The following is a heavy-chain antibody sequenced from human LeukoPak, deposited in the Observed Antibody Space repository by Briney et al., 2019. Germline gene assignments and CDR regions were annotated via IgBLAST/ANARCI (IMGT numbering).Heavy chain of an antibody. D-gene: IGHD3-10*01. CDR1: GGSITSYY. CDR3: ARVPSYYYGSGSYYDY. Sequence: SETLSLTCTVSGGSITSYYWSWIRQPPGKGLQWIGYIYYSGSTNYNPSLKSRVTISVDTSKNQFSLKLSSVTAADTPVYYCARVPSYYYGSGSYYDYWGQGTLVTVSS. V-gene: IGHV4-59*01. J-gene: IGHJ4*02. CDR2: IYYSGST.